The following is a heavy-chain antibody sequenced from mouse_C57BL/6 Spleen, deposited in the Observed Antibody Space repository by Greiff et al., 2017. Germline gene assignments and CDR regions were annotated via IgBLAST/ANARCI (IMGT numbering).Heavy chain of an antibody. D-gene: IGHD1-1*01. CDR2: ISSGSSTI. V-gene: IGHV5-17*01. CDR3: ATTYDSSPYAMDY. CDR1: GFTFSDYG. J-gene: IGHJ4*01. Sequence: EVKLMESGGGLVKPGGSLKLSCAASGFTFSDYGMHWVRQAPEKGLEWVAYISSGSSTIYYADTVKGRFTISRDNAKNTLFLQMTSLRSEDTAMYYCATTYDSSPYAMDYWGQGTSVTVSS.